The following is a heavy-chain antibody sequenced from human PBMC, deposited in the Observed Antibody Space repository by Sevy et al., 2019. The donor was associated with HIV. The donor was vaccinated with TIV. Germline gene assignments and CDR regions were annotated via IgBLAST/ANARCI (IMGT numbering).Heavy chain of an antibody. J-gene: IGHJ6*02. CDR1: GFTFSGSA. Sequence: GGSLRLSCAASGFTFSGSAMHWVRQASGKGLEWVGRIRSKANSYATTYAASVKGRFTISRDDSKNTAYLQMNILKTEDTAVYYCTRQPSLAYCSGGSCYVLISGMDVWGQGTTVTVSS. CDR3: TRQPSLAYCSGGSCYVLISGMDV. V-gene: IGHV3-73*01. D-gene: IGHD2-15*01. CDR2: IRSKANSYAT.